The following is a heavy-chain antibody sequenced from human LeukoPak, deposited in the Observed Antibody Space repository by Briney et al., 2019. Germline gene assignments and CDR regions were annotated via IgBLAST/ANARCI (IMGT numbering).Heavy chain of an antibody. CDR3: ARVGIFRATLDY. J-gene: IGHJ4*02. CDR2: INPSGGST. Sequence: ASVKVSCKASGYTFTSYYMHWVRQAPGQGLEWMGIINPSGGSTSYAQKFQGRVTMTRDTSPSTVYMELSSLISEDTAVYYCARVGIFRATLDYWGQGTLVTVSS. CDR1: GYTFTSYY. D-gene: IGHD1-26*01. V-gene: IGHV1-46*03.